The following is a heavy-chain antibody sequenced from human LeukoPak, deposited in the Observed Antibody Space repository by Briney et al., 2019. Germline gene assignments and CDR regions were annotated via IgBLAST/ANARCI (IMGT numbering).Heavy chain of an antibody. Sequence: SVKVSCKASGGTFSSYAISWVRQAPGQGLEWMGGIIPIFGTANYAQKFQGRVTITADESTSTAYMELSSLRSEDTAVCYCARGGYDYVWGSYRPFDYWGQGTLVTVSS. D-gene: IGHD3-16*02. CDR2: IIPIFGTA. V-gene: IGHV1-69*13. CDR3: ARGGYDYVWGSYRPFDY. CDR1: GGTFSSYA. J-gene: IGHJ4*02.